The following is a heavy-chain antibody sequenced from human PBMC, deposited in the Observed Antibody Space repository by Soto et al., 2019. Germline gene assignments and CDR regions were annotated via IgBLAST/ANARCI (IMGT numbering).Heavy chain of an antibody. V-gene: IGHV4-34*01. CDR3: ARGERGYYYYYGMDV. CDR2: INHSGST. Sequence: SETLSLTCAVYGGSFSGYYWSWIRQPPGKGLEWIGEINHSGSTNYNPSLKGRVTISVDTSKNQFSLKLSSVTAADTAVYYCARGERGYYYYYGMDVWGQGTTVTVSS. J-gene: IGHJ6*02. CDR1: GGSFSGYY.